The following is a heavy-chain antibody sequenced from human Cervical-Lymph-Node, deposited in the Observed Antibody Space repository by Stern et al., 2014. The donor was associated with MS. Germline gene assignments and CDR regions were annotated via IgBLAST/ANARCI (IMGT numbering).Heavy chain of an antibody. J-gene: IGHJ3*02. CDR2: LIPSVVSP. CDR1: GGTFSRYG. Sequence: QVQLVQSGAEVKRPGSSVKVSCKASGGTFSRYGISWVRQAPGEGLEWMGRLIPSVVSPKVAQKFQGRVTITADTSTNTAYMEVTSLGLEDTAVYYCARDQSGANNALDIWGQGTLVIVST. CDR3: ARDQSGANNALDI. D-gene: IGHD1-26*01. V-gene: IGHV1-69*06.